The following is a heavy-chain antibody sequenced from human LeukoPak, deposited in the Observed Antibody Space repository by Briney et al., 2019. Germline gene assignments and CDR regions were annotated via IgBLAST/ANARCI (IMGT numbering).Heavy chain of an antibody. Sequence: GASVKVSCKASGYTFTSYYMHWVRQAPGQGLEWMGGINPSGGSTSYAQKFQGRVTMTEDTSTDTAYMELSSLRSEDTAVYYCATNRMYGSGSYYKPPGMFDPWGQGTLVTVSS. J-gene: IGHJ5*02. CDR1: GYTFTSYY. CDR3: ATNRMYGSGSYYKPPGMFDP. V-gene: IGHV1-46*01. D-gene: IGHD3-10*01. CDR2: INPSGGST.